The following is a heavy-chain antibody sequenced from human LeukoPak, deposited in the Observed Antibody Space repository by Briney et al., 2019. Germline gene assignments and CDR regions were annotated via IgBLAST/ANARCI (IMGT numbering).Heavy chain of an antibody. J-gene: IGHJ6*03. D-gene: IGHD3-10*01. V-gene: IGHV3-7*01. CDR3: ARDELLLWFGEAYYMDV. CDR2: IKQDGSEK. Sequence: GGSLRLSCAASGFTFSSYWMSWVRQAPGKGLEWVANIKQDGSEKYYVDSVKGRFTISRDNAKNSLYLQMNSLRAEDTAVYYCARDELLLWFGEAYYMDVWGKGTTVTVSS. CDR1: GFTFSSYW.